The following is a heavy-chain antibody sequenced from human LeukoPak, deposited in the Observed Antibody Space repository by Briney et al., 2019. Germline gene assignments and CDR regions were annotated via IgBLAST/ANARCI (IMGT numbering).Heavy chain of an antibody. CDR1: GFNFSDHS. CDR3: ARDSAAHDAFDI. Sequence: GGSLSLSCVASGFNFSDHSMMWVRQAPGKGLEWVANIKRDGSEKNYVDSVRGRFTISRDNAKNSLYLQMNSLRAEDTAVYYCARDSAAHDAFDIWGQGTMVTVSS. V-gene: IGHV3-7*01. D-gene: IGHD1-26*01. J-gene: IGHJ3*02. CDR2: IKRDGSEK.